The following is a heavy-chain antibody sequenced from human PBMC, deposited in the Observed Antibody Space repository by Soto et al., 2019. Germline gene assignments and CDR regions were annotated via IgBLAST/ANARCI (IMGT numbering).Heavy chain of an antibody. CDR1: GFTFSAYE. Sequence: SLRLSCAASGFTFSAYEMNWVRQAPGKGLEWISYIRGGGSPIYYAESVKGRFTVSRDDAKKSLYLQMNSLGVEDTAIYYCATKMFGTTYFSNWGQGTLVTVSS. J-gene: IGHJ4*02. CDR3: ATKMFGTTYFSN. V-gene: IGHV3-48*03. D-gene: IGHD1-7*01. CDR2: IRGGGSPI.